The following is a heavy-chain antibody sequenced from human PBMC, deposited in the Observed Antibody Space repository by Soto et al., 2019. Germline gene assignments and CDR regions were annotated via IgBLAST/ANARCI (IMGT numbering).Heavy chain of an antibody. D-gene: IGHD6-6*01. CDR3: AREIAAREYYYYYGMDV. J-gene: IGHJ6*02. Sequence: DSVKVSCKASGYTFTSYGISWVRQAPGQGLEWMGWISAYNGNTNYAQKLQGRVTMTTDTPTSTAYMELRSLRSDDTAVYYCAREIAAREYYYYYGMDVWGQGTTVTVSS. CDR2: ISAYNGNT. CDR1: GYTFTSYG. V-gene: IGHV1-18*04.